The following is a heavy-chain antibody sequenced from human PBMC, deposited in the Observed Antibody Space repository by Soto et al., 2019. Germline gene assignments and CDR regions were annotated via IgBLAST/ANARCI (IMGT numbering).Heavy chain of an antibody. J-gene: IGHJ5*02. CDR2: IYYSGST. D-gene: IGHD2-15*01. V-gene: IGHV4-61*01. CDR3: ARVGTLCSGGSCYSPWFDP. CDR1: GGSVSSGSYY. Sequence: SETLSLTCTVSGGSVSSGSYYWSWIRQPPGKGLEWIGYIYYSGSTDYNPSLKSRVTISVDTSKNQFSLKLSSVTAADTAVYYCARVGTLCSGGSCYSPWFDPWGQGSLVTVSS.